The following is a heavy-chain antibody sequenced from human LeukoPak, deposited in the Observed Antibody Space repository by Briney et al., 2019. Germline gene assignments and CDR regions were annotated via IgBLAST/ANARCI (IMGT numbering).Heavy chain of an antibody. CDR2: ISYDGSNK. Sequence: GKSLRLSCAASGFTFSSYAMHWVRQAPGKGLEWVAFISYDGSNKYYADSVRGRFTISRDNSKNTVYLQMNSLRAEDTALYYRARGNGSTWMFDYWGQGTLVTVSS. D-gene: IGHD6-13*01. CDR1: GFTFSSYA. J-gene: IGHJ4*02. CDR3: ARGNGSTWMFDY. V-gene: IGHV3-30*04.